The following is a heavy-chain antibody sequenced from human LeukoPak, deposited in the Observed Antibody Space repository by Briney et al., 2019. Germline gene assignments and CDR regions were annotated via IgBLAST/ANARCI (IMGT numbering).Heavy chain of an antibody. V-gene: IGHV3-33*08. D-gene: IGHD7-27*01. CDR3: ASPGH. Sequence: PGGSLRLSCAASTFTFSNYGMQWVRQAPGKGLEWVAVIWYDGSNKYYADSVKGRFTISRDNSKNTLYLQMNSLRAEDTAVYYCASPGHWGQGTLVTVSS. CDR1: TFTFSNYG. J-gene: IGHJ4*02. CDR2: IWYDGSNK.